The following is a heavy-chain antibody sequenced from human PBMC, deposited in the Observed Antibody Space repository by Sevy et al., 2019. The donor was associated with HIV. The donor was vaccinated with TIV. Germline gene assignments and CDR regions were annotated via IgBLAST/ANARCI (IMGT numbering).Heavy chain of an antibody. CDR1: GFTFSSYA. CDR2: ISYDGSNK. D-gene: IGHD2-15*01. Sequence: GGSLRLSCAASGFTFSSYAMHWVRQAPGKGLEWVAVISYDGSNKYYADSVKGRFTISRDNSKNTLNLQMDSLRAEDTAVYYCARVLGYCSGGSCYSVKSYYYYGMDVWGQGTTVTVSS. CDR3: ARVLGYCSGGSCYSVKSYYYYGMDV. J-gene: IGHJ6*02. V-gene: IGHV3-30-3*01.